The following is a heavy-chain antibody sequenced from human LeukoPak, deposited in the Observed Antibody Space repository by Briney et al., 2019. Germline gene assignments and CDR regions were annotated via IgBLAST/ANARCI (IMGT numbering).Heavy chain of an antibody. CDR3: QRGRELSRSKWFDL. V-gene: IGHV1-8*01. J-gene: IGHJ5*02. D-gene: IGHD3-10*01. CDR2: MNPNSGNT. CDR1: GYTFTSYD. Sequence: ASVKVSCKASGYTFTSYDINWVRQATGQGLEWMGWMNPNSGNTGYAQKFQGRVTMTRNTSISTAYMELSSLRSEDTAVYYCQRGRELSRSKWFDLWCQGTLVTVS.